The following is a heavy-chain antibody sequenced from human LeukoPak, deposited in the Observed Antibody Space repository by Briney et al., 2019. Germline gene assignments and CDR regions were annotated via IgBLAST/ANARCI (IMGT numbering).Heavy chain of an antibody. D-gene: IGHD3-16*01. CDR3: ARQFSSDDYSHFDY. J-gene: IGHJ4*02. CDR1: GYTFTDYY. CDR2: INPNSGAT. V-gene: IGHV1-2*02. Sequence: GASVKVSCEASGYTFTDYYMHWVRQAPGQGLEWMGWINPNSGATKYAQKFQGRVTMTRDTSINSAYMEVVSLRSDDTAVYYCARQFSSDDYSHFDYWGQGALVTVSS.